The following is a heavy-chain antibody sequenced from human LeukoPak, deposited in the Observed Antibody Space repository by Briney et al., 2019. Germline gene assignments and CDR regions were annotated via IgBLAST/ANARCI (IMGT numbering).Heavy chain of an antibody. D-gene: IGHD2-8*01. V-gene: IGHV3-33*01. Sequence: PGGSLRLSCGASGFTFSSYGMHWVRQAPGKGLEWVAVIWYDGSNKYYADSVKGRFTISRDNSKNTLYVQMNSLGAEATAVYYWGRGGGGGGTNGLDYWGQGTLVTVSS. CDR2: IWYDGSNK. J-gene: IGHJ4*02. CDR3: GRGGGGGGTNGLDY. CDR1: GFTFSSYG.